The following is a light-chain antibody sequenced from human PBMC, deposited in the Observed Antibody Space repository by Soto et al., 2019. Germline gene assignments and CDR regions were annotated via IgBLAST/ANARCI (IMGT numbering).Light chain of an antibody. V-gene: IGKV2-28*01. Sequence: DIVMTQSPLSLPVTPGEPASISCRSSQSLLHSNGYKYLDWYLQKPGQSPQLLIYLGSNRASGVPDRFSGSGSGIDFTLKISRVESEDVGVYYCMQALQTPVYTFGQGTKLEIK. CDR1: QSLLHSNGYKY. J-gene: IGKJ2*01. CDR3: MQALQTPVYT. CDR2: LGS.